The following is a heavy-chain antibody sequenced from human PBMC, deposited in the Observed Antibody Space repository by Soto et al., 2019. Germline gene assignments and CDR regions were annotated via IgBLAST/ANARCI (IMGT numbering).Heavy chain of an antibody. V-gene: IGHV4-59*01. J-gene: IGHJ1*01. D-gene: IGHD4-17*01. Sequence: SETLSLTCTVSGGSISSYYWSWIRQPPGKGLEWIGYIYYSGSTNYNPSLKSRVTISVDTSKNQFSLKLSSVTAADTAVYYCARVNPYGDYYFQHWGQGTLVNVSS. CDR2: IYYSGST. CDR3: ARVNPYGDYYFQH. CDR1: GGSISSYY.